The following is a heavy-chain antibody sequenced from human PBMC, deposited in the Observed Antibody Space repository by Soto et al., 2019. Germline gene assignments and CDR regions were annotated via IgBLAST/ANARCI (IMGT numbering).Heavy chain of an antibody. CDR3: ARYDFSSGYSSSFDY. CDR1: GGCISSYY. D-gene: IGHD3-3*01. CDR2: IYYSGST. Sequence: XASLSLTCTVSGGCISSYYWSWIRQPPGKGLEWIGYIYYSGSTNYNPSLKSRVTISVDTSKNQFSLKLSSVTAADTAVYYCARYDFSSGYSSSFDYCGQRTLVTVSS. V-gene: IGHV4-59*01. J-gene: IGHJ4*02.